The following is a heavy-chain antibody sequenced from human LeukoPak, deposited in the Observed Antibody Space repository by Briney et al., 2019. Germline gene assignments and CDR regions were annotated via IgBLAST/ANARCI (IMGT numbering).Heavy chain of an antibody. V-gene: IGHV4-28*01. CDR3: ARRHCSDGSCHYYGMDV. CDR1: GYSISSSNW. J-gene: IGHJ6*02. D-gene: IGHD2-15*01. CDR2: IYYSGST. Sequence: PSDTLSLTCAVSGYSISSSNWWGWIRQPPGKGLEWIGYIYYSGSTYYNPSLKSRVTMSVDTSKNQFSLKLSSVTAVDTAVYYCARRHCSDGSCHYYGMDVWGQGTTVTVSS.